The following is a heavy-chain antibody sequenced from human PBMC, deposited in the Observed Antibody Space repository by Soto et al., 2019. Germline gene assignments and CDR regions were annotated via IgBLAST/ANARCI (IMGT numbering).Heavy chain of an antibody. V-gene: IGHV4-39*01. CDR2: IYYSGST. CDR1: GGSISSSSYY. D-gene: IGHD3-16*02. Sequence: PSETLSLTCTVSGGSISSSSYYWGWIRQPPGKGLEWIGSIYYSGSTYYNPSLKSRVTISVDTSKNQFSLKLSSVTAADTAVYYCARLIWYEYVWGSYRPIAYWGQGTLVTVSS. CDR3: ARLIWYEYVWGSYRPIAY. J-gene: IGHJ4*02.